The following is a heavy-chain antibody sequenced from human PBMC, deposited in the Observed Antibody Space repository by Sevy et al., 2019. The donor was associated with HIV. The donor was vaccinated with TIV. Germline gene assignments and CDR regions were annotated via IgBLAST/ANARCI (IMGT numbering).Heavy chain of an antibody. J-gene: IGHJ6*02. CDR2: ISYDGSNK. V-gene: IGHV3-30-3*01. Sequence: GGSLRLSCAASGFTFSSYAMHWVRQAPGKGLEWVAVISYDGSNKYYADSVKGRFTISRDNSKNTLYLQMNSLRAEDTAVYYCARDNDCSGGSRSYYYGMDIWGQGTTVTVSS. D-gene: IGHD2-15*01. CDR1: GFTFSSYA. CDR3: ARDNDCSGGSRSYYYGMDI.